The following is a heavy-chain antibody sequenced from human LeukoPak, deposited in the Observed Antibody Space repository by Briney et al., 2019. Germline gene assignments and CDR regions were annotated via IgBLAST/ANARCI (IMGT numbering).Heavy chain of an antibody. J-gene: IGHJ5*02. V-gene: IGHV4-34*01. CDR1: GGSFSGYY. D-gene: IGHD6-13*01. CDR2: INHSEST. CDR3: ARGIGYSSSWYRRNWFDP. Sequence: SETLSLTCAVYGGSFSGYYWSWIRQPPGEGLEWIGEINHSESTNYNPSLKSRVTISVDTSKNQFSLKLSSVTAADTAVYYCARGIGYSSSWYRRNWFDPWGQGTLVTVSS.